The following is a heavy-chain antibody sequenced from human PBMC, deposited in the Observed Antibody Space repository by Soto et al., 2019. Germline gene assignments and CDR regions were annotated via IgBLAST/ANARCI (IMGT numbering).Heavy chain of an antibody. CDR3: AKDRRKVVVAAPFDY. CDR2: ISYDGSNK. Sequence: QVQLVESGGGVVQPGRSLRLSCAASGFTFSSYGMHWVRQAPGKGLEWVAVISYDGSNKYYADSVKGRFTISRDNSKTTLYLQMNSLRAEDTAVYYSAKDRRKVVVAAPFDYWGQGTLVTVSS. CDR1: GFTFSSYG. J-gene: IGHJ4*02. V-gene: IGHV3-30*18. D-gene: IGHD2-15*01.